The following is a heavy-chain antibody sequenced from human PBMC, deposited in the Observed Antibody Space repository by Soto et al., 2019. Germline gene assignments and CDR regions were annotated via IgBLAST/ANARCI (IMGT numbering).Heavy chain of an antibody. CDR3: ARWGTTGGLDV. J-gene: IGHJ1*01. D-gene: IGHD3-16*01. V-gene: IGHV3-33*05. Sequence: QVHLVESGGGVVQPGRSLTISCVGSGFAFSTYGMHWVRQAPAKGLEWVALISYDGSDKYYDDSVRGRFTISRDNSRNTVDLQMDSLRLEDTALYYCARWGTTGGLDVWGQGTLVSVS. CDR2: ISYDGSDK. CDR1: GFAFSTYG.